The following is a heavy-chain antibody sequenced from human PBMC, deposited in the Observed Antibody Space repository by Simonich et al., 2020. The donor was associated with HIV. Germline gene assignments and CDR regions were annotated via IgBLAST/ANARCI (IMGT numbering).Heavy chain of an antibody. CDR2: IKRRGRT. V-gene: IGHV4-34*01. D-gene: IGHD3-3*01. J-gene: IGHJ6*02. Sequence: QVQLQQWGAGLLKPSETLSLTCAVYGGSFSGYYWSWIRQPPGKGLEGYGEIKRRGRTTSDPSLKGRVTIAGDTSKNQFSRKLSSVTAADTAVDYCARKGILEWLLSVSGPPYYYYGMDVWGQGTTVTVSS. CDR3: ARKGILEWLLSVSGPPYYYYGMDV. CDR1: GGSFSGYY.